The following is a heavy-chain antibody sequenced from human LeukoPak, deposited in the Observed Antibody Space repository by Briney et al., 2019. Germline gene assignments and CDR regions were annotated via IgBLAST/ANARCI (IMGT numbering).Heavy chain of an antibody. CDR2: IIPIFGTA. V-gene: IGHV1-69*13. CDR3: ARARGSGLYFDY. CDR1: GGTFSSYA. D-gene: IGHD3-10*01. Sequence: SVKVSCKASGGTFSSYAISWVRQAPGQGLEWMGGIIPIFGTANYAQKFQGRVTITADESTSTAYMELRSLRSDDTAVYYCARARGSGLYFDYWGQGTLVTVSS. J-gene: IGHJ4*02.